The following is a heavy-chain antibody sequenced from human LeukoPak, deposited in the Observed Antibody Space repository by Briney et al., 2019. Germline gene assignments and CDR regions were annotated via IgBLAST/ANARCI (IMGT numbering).Heavy chain of an antibody. CDR2: ISSYNGNT. CDR1: GYTFTSYR. CDR3: AGDYDVNVRLLRTRRYDY. V-gene: IGHV1-18*01. J-gene: IGHJ4*02. D-gene: IGHD3-3*01. Sequence: ASVKVSCKASGYTFTSYRISWVRQAPGQELEWMGWISSYNGNTNYAQKLQGRVTMTTDTSTSTAYMELRSLRSDDTAVYYCAGDYDVNVRLLRTRRYDYWGQGTLVTVSS.